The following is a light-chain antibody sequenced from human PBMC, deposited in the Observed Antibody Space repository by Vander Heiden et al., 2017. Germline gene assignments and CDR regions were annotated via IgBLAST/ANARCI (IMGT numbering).Light chain of an antibody. CDR1: QSVSSY. V-gene: IGKV3-11*01. J-gene: IGKJ5*01. CDR3: QQRSNGPPIT. CDR2: EAS. Sequence: EMVLTQSPATLSLSPGERATLSCRASQSVSSYLAWYQQKPGQAPRLLIYEASNRATGIPARFSGSGSGTDFTLTISSLEPEDFAVYYCQQRSNGPPITFGQGTRLEMK.